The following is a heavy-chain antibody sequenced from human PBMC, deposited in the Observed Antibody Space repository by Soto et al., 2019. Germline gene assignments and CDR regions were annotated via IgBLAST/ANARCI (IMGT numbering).Heavy chain of an antibody. CDR1: GYTFTGYY. CDR3: ARRXKSQSGSYSYYYYGMDV. CDR2: INPNSGGT. J-gene: IGHJ6*02. D-gene: IGHD1-26*01. V-gene: IGHV1-2*02. Sequence: GATVKVSCKASGYTFTGYYMHWVRQAPGQGLEWMGWINPNSGGTNYAQKFQGRVTMTRDTSISTAYMELSRLRSDDTAAYYCARRXKSQSGSYSYYYYGMDVWGQGTTVTVSS.